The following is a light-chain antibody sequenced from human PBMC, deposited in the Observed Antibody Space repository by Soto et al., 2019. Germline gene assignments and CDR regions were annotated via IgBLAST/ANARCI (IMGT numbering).Light chain of an antibody. Sequence: DVQMTQSPSTLSASVGDRVTITCRASQGVNIWLAWYQQKPGRAPKLLIHRASILESGVPSRFSGSGSGTEFTLTISSLQPDDFATYYCQQYNSYSTFGQGTKVDIK. CDR2: RAS. CDR3: QQYNSYST. J-gene: IGKJ1*01. V-gene: IGKV1-5*03. CDR1: QGVNIW.